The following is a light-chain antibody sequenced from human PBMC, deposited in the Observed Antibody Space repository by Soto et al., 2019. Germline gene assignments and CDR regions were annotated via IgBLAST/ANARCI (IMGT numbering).Light chain of an antibody. J-gene: IGKJ4*01. V-gene: IGKV3-20*01. Sequence: EIVLTQSPGTLSLSPGERATLSCRASQSVSSSYLAWYQQKPGQAPRLLIYGASSRATGIPDRFSGSGSGTDFTLTISRLEPEDFAVYYCQQCGSSHLGTFGGGTKVEIK. CDR1: QSVSSSY. CDR3: QQCGSSHLGT. CDR2: GAS.